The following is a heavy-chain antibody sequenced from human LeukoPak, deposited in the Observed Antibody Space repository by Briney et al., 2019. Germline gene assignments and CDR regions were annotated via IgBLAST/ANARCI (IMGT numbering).Heavy chain of an antibody. CDR3: ASYSSGWYDY. D-gene: IGHD6-19*01. Sequence: GGSLRLSCAASGFTFNNNGMHWVRQAPGKGLEWVAFIRYDGIYKYYADSVKGRFTIFRDKSKTTLFLQMDSLRAEDTAVYYCASYSSGWYDYWGQGTLVTVSS. CDR2: IRYDGIYK. V-gene: IGHV3-30*02. J-gene: IGHJ4*02. CDR1: GFTFNNNG.